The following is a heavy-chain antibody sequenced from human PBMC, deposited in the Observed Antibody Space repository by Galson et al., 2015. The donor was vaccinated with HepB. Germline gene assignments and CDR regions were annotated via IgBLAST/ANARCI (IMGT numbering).Heavy chain of an antibody. CDR1: GFTFSSYA. V-gene: IGHV3-30*04. D-gene: IGHD5-18*01. CDR2: ISYDGSNK. Sequence: SLRLSCAASGFTFSSYAMHWVRQAPGKGLEWVAVISYDGSNKYYADSVKGRFTISRDNSKNTLYLQMNSLRAEDTAVYYCAIPRGDTAMVDYWGQGTLVTVSS. CDR3: AIPRGDTAMVDY. J-gene: IGHJ4*02.